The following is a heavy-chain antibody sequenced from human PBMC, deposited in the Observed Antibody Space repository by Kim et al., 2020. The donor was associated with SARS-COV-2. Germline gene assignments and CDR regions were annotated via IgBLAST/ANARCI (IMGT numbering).Heavy chain of an antibody. J-gene: IGHJ5*02. CDR1: GGSISSGGYS. V-gene: IGHV4-30-2*01. CDR2: IYHSGST. Sequence: SETLSLTCAVSGGSISSGGYSWSWIRQPPGKGLEWIGYIYHSGSTYYNPSLKSRVTISVDRSKNQFSLKLSSVTAADTAVYYCARIRITMVRGVISYNWFDPWGQGTLVTVSS. D-gene: IGHD3-10*01. CDR3: ARIRITMVRGVISYNWFDP.